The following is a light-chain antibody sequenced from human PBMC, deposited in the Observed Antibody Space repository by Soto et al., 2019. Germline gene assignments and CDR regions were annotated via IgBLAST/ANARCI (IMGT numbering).Light chain of an antibody. CDR1: QSVTSSY. V-gene: IGKV3-20*01. CDR3: QRYRSPPLVG. Sequence: QSVTSSYLAWYQQKPGQAPRLLSYGASSRATGIPDRFSGSGCRRDFTLYVCGLEIQDDPVYRCQRYRSPPLVGIGGGTKVDIK. CDR2: GAS. J-gene: IGKJ4*01.